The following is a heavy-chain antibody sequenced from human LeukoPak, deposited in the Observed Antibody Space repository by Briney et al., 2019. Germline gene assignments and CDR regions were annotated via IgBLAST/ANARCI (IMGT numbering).Heavy chain of an antibody. D-gene: IGHD1-26*01. V-gene: IGHV1-24*01. J-gene: IGHJ3*02. CDR2: FDPEDGET. CDR1: GYTLTELS. Sequence: ASVKVSCKVSGYTLTELSMRWVRQAPGKGLEWMGGFDPEDGETIYAQKFQGRVTMTEDTSTDTAYMELSSLRSEDTAVYYCAIDIVGATSDAFDIWGQGTMVTVSS. CDR3: AIDIVGATSDAFDI.